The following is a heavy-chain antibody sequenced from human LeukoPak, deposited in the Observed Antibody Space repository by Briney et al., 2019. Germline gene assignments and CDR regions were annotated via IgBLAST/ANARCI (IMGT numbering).Heavy chain of an antibody. V-gene: IGHV1-46*01. CDR2: INPSGGST. J-gene: IGHJ4*02. D-gene: IGHD6-13*01. Sequence: ASVKVSCKASGYTFTSYYMHWVRQAPGQGLEWMGIINPSGGSTSYAQKFQGRVTMTRDTSTSTVYMELSSLRSEDTAVYYCARDQFGVAAAGTGGFDYWGQGTLVTVSS. CDR3: ARDQFGVAAAGTGGFDY. CDR1: GYTFTSYY.